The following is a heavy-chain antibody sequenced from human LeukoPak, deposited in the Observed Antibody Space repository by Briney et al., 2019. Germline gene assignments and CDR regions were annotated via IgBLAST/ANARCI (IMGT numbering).Heavy chain of an antibody. Sequence: GGSLRLSCAASGFTFSDYYMSWIRQAPGKGLEWVSYISSSGSTKYYADSVKGRFTISRDNAKNSLYLQMNSLRAEDTAVYYCARDSEYSSSWYRGYYYYYYMDVWGKGTTVTVSS. CDR1: GFTFSDYY. V-gene: IGHV3-11*01. CDR2: ISSSGSTK. D-gene: IGHD6-13*01. J-gene: IGHJ6*03. CDR3: ARDSEYSSSWYRGYYYYYYMDV.